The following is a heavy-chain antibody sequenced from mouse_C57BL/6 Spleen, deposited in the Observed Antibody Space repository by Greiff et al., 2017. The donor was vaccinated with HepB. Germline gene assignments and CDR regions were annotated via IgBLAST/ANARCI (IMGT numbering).Heavy chain of an antibody. D-gene: IGHD1-1*01. V-gene: IGHV1-61*01. CDR1: GYTFTSYW. Sequence: QVQLQQPGAELVRPGSSVKLSCKASGYTFTSYWMDWVKQRPGQGLEWIGNIYPSDSETHYNQKFKDKATLTVDKSSSTAYMQLSSLTSEDSAVYYCASPSITTVEDSYAMDYWGQGTSVTVSS. CDR2: IYPSDSET. J-gene: IGHJ4*01. CDR3: ASPSITTVEDSYAMDY.